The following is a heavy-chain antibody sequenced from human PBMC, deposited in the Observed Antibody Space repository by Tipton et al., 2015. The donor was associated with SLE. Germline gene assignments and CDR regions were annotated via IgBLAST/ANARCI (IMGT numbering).Heavy chain of an antibody. V-gene: IGHV4-61*09. CDR1: GGSISSGSYY. Sequence: TLSLTCTVSGGSISSGSYYWSWIRQPAGKGLEWIGYIYTSGSTYYNPSLKSRVSISVDTSKNQFSLKLSSVTAADTAVYYCAREPPRPDAFDIWGQGTMVTVSS. J-gene: IGHJ3*02. CDR3: AREPPRPDAFDI. CDR2: IYTSGST.